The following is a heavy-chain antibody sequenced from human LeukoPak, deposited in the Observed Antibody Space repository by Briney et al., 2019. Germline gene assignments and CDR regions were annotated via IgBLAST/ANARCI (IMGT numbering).Heavy chain of an antibody. CDR3: ARDYYDTSGYFYGSNY. CDR2: ISAYNGNT. V-gene: IGHV1-18*01. CDR1: GYTFTSYG. J-gene: IGHJ4*02. Sequence: GASVKVSCKASGYTFTSYGISWVRQAPGQGLEWMGWISAYNGNTNYAQKLQGRVTMTTDTSTSTAHMELRSLRSDDTAVYYCARDYYDTSGYFYGSNYWGQGTLVTVSS. D-gene: IGHD3-22*01.